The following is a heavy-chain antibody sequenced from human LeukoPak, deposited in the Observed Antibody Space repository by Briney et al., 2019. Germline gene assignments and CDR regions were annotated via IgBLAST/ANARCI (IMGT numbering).Heavy chain of an antibody. CDR3: ARAAGWELPLGGHFEY. D-gene: IGHD1-26*01. J-gene: IGHJ4*02. V-gene: IGHV4-4*07. CDR1: GGSISSYY. Sequence: SETLSLTCTVSGGSISSYYWGWIRQPAGKGQEWIGRIYTSGSTNYNPSLKSRVTMSVDTSKNQFSLNLSSVTAAHTAVYYCARAAGWELPLGGHFEYWGRGTLVTVLS. CDR2: IYTSGST.